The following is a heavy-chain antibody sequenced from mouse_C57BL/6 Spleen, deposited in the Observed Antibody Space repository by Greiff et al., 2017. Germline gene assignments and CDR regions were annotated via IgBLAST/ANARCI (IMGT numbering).Heavy chain of an antibody. J-gene: IGHJ3*01. Sequence: EVQGVESGGGLVQSGRSLRLSCATSGFTFSDFYMEWVRQAPGKGLEWIAASRNKANDYTTEYSASVKGRFIVSRETSQSILYRQMNALRAEDTAIYYCARDDYYGSSGGFAYWGQGTLVTVSA. CDR2: SRNKANDYTT. D-gene: IGHD1-1*01. V-gene: IGHV7-1*01. CDR3: ARDDYYGSSGGFAY. CDR1: GFTFSDFY.